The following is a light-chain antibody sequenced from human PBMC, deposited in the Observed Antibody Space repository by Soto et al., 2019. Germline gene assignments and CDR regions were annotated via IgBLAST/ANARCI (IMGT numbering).Light chain of an antibody. CDR3: NSYTTSSTLV. CDR2: DVN. V-gene: IGLV2-14*01. Sequence: QSVLTQPASVSGSPGQSITISCTGTSSDIGDNYISWYQQHPGKAPKLMIYDVNNRPSGVSNRFSGSKSGNTASLTISGLHVEDEADYYCNSYTTSSTLVFGTGTKLTVL. J-gene: IGLJ1*01. CDR1: SSDIGDNY.